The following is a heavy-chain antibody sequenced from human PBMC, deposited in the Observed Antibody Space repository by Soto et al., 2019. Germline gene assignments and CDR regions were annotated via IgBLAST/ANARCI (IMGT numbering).Heavy chain of an antibody. CDR2: IYPGDSKT. CDR3: ARHLDYGGTSEAFDV. D-gene: IGHD4-17*01. CDR1: GFSFTTYW. J-gene: IGHJ3*01. V-gene: IGHV5-51*01. Sequence: QLVQSGAAVKEPGESLKIACKGSGFSFTTYWIAWVRQMPGKGLEWMGIIYPGDSKTTYSPSFQGQVTISAVKSIRTTYLQWSSLNASDTAKYYCARHLDYGGTSEAFDVWGQGTMVTVSS.